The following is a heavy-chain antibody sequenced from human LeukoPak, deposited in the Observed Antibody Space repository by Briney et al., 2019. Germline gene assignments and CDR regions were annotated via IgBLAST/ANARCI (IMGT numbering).Heavy chain of an antibody. D-gene: IGHD1-26*01. CDR3: ARVSGRGWHFDY. CDR1: GITLSNYG. V-gene: IGHV3-23*01. CDR2: ISDSGGST. J-gene: IGHJ4*02. Sequence: GGSLRLSCAVSGITLSNYGMSWVRQAPGKGLEWVAGISDSGGSTKYADSVKGRFTISRDNAKNSLYLQMNGLRAEDTAIYYCARVSGRGWHFDYWGQGTLVTVSS.